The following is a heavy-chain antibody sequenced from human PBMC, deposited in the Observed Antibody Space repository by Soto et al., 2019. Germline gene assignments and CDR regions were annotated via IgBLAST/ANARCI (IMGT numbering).Heavy chain of an antibody. J-gene: IGHJ6*02. CDR3: ARKGIAAAGRYYYYYGMDV. V-gene: IGHV4-39*01. CDR1: GGSISSSSYY. D-gene: IGHD6-13*01. CDR2: MYYSGST. Sequence: KRSETLSRTCTVSGGSISSSSYYWGWIRQPPGKGLEWIGSMYYSGSTYYNPSLKSRVTISLDTSKNQFSLKLSSVTAADTAVYYCARKGIAAAGRYYYYYGMDVWGQGTTVTVSS.